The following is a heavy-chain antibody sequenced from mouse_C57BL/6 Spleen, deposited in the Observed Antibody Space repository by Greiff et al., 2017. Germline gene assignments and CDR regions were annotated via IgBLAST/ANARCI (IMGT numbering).Heavy chain of an antibody. Sequence: DVQLQQSGPVLVKPGPSVKISCKASGFTFTDYYMHWVKQSHGKSLEWIGLVYPYDGGTSYNQKFKGKATLTVDTSSSTAYMPLNSLTSEDSAVYYCAKAYGSYPYYFDSWGQGTTLTVSS. J-gene: IGHJ2*01. CDR2: VYPYDGGT. D-gene: IGHD2-1*01. CDR3: AKAYGSYPYYFDS. CDR1: GFTFTDYY. V-gene: IGHV1-36*01.